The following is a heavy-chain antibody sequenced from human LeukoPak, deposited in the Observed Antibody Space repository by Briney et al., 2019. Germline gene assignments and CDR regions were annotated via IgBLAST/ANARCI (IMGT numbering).Heavy chain of an antibody. V-gene: IGHV3-48*03. Sequence: GGSLRLSCAASGFTFSYFEMNWVRQAPGKGLELVSYISSSGSPKYYADSVKGRFTISRDNAKNTLYLQMNSLRAEDTAVYYCARDGYSSSFYFDYWGQGTLVTVSS. D-gene: IGHD6-6*01. CDR3: ARDGYSSSFYFDY. CDR1: GFTFSYFE. CDR2: ISSSGSPK. J-gene: IGHJ4*02.